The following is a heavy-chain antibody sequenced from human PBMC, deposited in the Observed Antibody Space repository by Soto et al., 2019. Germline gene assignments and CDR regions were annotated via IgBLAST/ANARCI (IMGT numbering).Heavy chain of an antibody. V-gene: IGHV3-48*03. J-gene: IGHJ5*02. Sequence: GGSLRLSCVASGFTFSSYEMNWVRHAPGKGLEWVSYIGSSGSTIYYADSVKGRFTISRDNAKNSLYLQMNSLRAEDTAVYYCERKTFNWFDPWGQGTLVTVSS. CDR3: ERKTFNWFDP. CDR1: GFTFSSYE. CDR2: IGSSGSTI.